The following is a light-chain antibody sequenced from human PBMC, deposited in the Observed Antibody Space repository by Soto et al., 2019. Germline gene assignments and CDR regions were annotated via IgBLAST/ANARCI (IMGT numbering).Light chain of an antibody. CDR2: GNI. CDR1: SSNIGAGYD. CDR3: QSSDSSLSGWV. J-gene: IGLJ7*01. Sequence: QPVLTQPPSVSGAPGQRVTISCTGSSSNIGAGYDVHWYQQLPGTAPKLLIYGNINRPSGVPDRLSGSKSGTSASLAITGLQAADEADYYCQSSDSSLSGWVFGGGTQLTVL. V-gene: IGLV1-40*01.